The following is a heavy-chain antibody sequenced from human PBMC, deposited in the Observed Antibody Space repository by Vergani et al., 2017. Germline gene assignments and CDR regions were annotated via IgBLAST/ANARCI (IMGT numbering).Heavy chain of an antibody. CDR2: IQFDGSNQ. J-gene: IGHJ4*02. Sequence: QVQLVESGGGVVQRGGSLRLSCATSGFTLSNYYMQWIRQGLGKGLEFVAFIQFDGSNQYYADSVKGRFTLSRDFSKNTLYLQRNSLRTDDTATYYCAKHFRGWGIDYWGQGTQVIVSS. CDR3: AKHFRGWGIDY. V-gene: IGHV3-30*02. CDR1: GFTLSNYY. D-gene: IGHD3-16*01.